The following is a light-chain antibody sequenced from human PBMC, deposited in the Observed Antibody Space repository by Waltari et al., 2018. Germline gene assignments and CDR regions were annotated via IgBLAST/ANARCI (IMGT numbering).Light chain of an antibody. V-gene: IGLV2-14*03. CDR2: DVN. CDR3: CSFTSGSSLR. J-gene: IGLJ2*01. Sequence: QSALTQPASVSGSPGQSIAISWTGSSSDVGAFDSVLWYQQHPVKVPKLIIYDVNKRPSAVSHRFSGSKSGSTASLTISGLQPEDEADYYCCSFTSGSSLRFGGGTKLTVL. CDR1: SSDVGAFDS.